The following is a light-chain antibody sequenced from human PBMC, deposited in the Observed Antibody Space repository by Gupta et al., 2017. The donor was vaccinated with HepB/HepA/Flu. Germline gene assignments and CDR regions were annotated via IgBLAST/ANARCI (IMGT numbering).Light chain of an antibody. Sequence: HAGLTQPPSVHEGLGQTATLTCTGNSNNVGNQGAAWLQQHQGHPPNLLTYKNNNRPSGISEGFSASRSGNTAALTITGLQPEDEADYYCSAWDNSLTARVFGGGTKLTVL. CDR1: SNNVGNQG. CDR2: KNN. CDR3: SAWDNSLTARV. V-gene: IGLV10-54*04. J-gene: IGLJ3*02.